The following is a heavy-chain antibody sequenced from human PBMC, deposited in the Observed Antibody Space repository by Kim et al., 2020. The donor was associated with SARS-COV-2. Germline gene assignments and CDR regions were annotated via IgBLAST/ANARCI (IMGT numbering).Heavy chain of an antibody. CDR3: ARVTLVLGGNDY. CDR1: EFTFSSYW. CDR2: IKQDGSEK. J-gene: IGHJ4*02. Sequence: GGSLRLSCAASEFTFSSYWMSWVRQAPGKGLEWVANIKQDGSEKYYVDSVKGRFTISRDNAKNSLYLQMNSLRAEDTAVYYCARVTLVLGGNDYWGQGTL. V-gene: IGHV3-7*01. D-gene: IGHD2-15*01.